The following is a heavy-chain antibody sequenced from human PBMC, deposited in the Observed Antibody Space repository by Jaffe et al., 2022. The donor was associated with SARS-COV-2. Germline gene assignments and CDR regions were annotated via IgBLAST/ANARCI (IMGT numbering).Heavy chain of an antibody. D-gene: IGHD6-13*01. CDR3: ARVLAAGTSPYYYYYYYMDV. Sequence: QVQLQESGPGLVKPSETLSLTCTVSGGSISGYYWSWIRQPPGKGLEWIGYIYYSGSTNYNPSLKSRVTISVDTSKNQFSLKLSSVTAADTAVYYCARVLAAGTSPYYYYYYYMDVWGKGTTVTVSS. J-gene: IGHJ6*03. CDR1: GGSISGYY. V-gene: IGHV4-59*01. CDR2: IYYSGST.